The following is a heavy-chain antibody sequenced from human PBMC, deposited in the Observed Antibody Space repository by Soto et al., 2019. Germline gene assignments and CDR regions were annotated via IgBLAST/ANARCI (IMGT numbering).Heavy chain of an antibody. J-gene: IGHJ4*02. V-gene: IGHV1-69*02. CDR3: ARVFGELERLFDY. Sequence: QVQLVQSGAEVKKPGSSEKVSCKASGGTFSSYTISWVRQAPGQGLEWMGRIIPILGIANYAQKFQGRVTITADKSTSTAYMELSSLRSEDTAVYYCARVFGELERLFDYWGQGTLVTVSS. CDR2: IIPILGIA. CDR1: GGTFSSYT. D-gene: IGHD1-1*01.